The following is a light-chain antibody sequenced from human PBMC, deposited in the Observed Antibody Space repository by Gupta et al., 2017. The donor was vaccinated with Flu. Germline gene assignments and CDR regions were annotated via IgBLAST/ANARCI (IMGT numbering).Light chain of an antibody. CDR1: QSLSSH. CDR3: QQYNNWPPSYS. CDR2: DVS. Sequence: EIVMTQTPATLSVSIGERVTLSCGASQSLSSHVAWYQQKPGQAPRLLIYDVSTRATDIPARFSGSGSGTEFTLTISSLRSEDFAVYYCQQYNNWPPSYSFGQGTTLEIK. J-gene: IGKJ2*03. V-gene: IGKV3-15*01.